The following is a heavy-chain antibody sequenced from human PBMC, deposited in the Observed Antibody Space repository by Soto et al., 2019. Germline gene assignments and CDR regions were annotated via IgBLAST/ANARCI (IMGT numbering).Heavy chain of an antibody. V-gene: IGHV5-51*01. CDR3: GRRYSDAFDI. D-gene: IGHD5-18*01. J-gene: IGHJ3*02. Sequence: GESLKIPCRGSGCSFTSYWIGWVRQMPGKGLEWMGIIYPGDSDTRYSPSFQGQVTISADKSISTAYLQWSSLKASDTAMYYCGRRYSDAFDIRGQGTMVTVSS. CDR2: IYPGDSDT. CDR1: GCSFTSYW.